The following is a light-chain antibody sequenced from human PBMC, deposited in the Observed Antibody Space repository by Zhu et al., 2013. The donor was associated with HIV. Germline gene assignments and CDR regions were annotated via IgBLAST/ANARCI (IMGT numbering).Light chain of an antibody. CDR2: AAS. CDR1: QSISTH. V-gene: IGKV1-39*01. J-gene: IGKJ2*01. CDR3: QQRSKWPPFT. Sequence: DIHMTQSPSSLSASVGDRVTITCRATQSISTHLNWFQQISGKAPKLLTYAASKLQSGVPSRFTGSGSGTEFSLTISSLEPEDFTVYYCQQRSKWPPFTFGQGTKLEIK.